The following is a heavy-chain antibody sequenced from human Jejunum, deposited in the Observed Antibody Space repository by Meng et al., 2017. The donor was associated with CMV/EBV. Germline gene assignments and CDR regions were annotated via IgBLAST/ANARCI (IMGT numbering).Heavy chain of an antibody. Sequence: LTCSVYGGSLSYSAYYWSCIRQPPGKGLEWLGEINHSGIANYIPSLKSRVTMSLDTSKNQFSLKLRSVTAADTAIYFCARMPSNTIDYWGQGSLVTVSS. D-gene: IGHD2-2*01. CDR1: GGSLSYSAYY. CDR2: INHSGIA. J-gene: IGHJ4*02. V-gene: IGHV4-34*01. CDR3: ARMPSNTIDY.